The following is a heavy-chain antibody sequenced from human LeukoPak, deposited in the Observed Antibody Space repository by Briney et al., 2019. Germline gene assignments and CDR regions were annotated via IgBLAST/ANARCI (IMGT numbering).Heavy chain of an antibody. D-gene: IGHD2-8*01. V-gene: IGHV4-59*12. Sequence: SETLSLTCTVSGGSISSYYWSWIRQPPGKGLEWIGYIYYSGSTNYNPSLKSRVTISVDTSKNQFSLKLSSVTAADTAVYYCARERYCTNGVCLPFDYWGQGTLVTVSS. J-gene: IGHJ4*02. CDR3: ARERYCTNGVCLPFDY. CDR1: GGSISSYY. CDR2: IYYSGST.